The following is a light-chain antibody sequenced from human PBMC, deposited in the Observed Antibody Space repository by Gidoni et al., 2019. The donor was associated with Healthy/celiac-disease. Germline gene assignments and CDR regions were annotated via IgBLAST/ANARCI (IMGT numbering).Light chain of an antibody. V-gene: IGKV3-20*01. Sequence: LVLTPSPGTLSLSPGERATLSCRASQSVSSSYLSWYQQKPGQAPRLLIYGASSSATGIPERFSGSGSGTDFTLTISRLEDEDFAVYYCQQYGSSETFGQGTNVEIK. CDR2: GAS. CDR3: QQYGSSET. CDR1: QSVSSSY. J-gene: IGKJ1*01.